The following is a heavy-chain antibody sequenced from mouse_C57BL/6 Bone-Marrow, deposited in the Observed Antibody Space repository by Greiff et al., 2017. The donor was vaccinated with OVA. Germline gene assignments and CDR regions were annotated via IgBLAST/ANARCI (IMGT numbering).Heavy chain of an antibody. CDR2: IYLGNGYT. J-gene: IGHJ4*01. Sequence: EVKLMESGAELVRPGSSVKMSCKTSGYTFTSYGINWVKQRPGQGLEWIGYIYLGNGYTEYNEKFKGKATLTSDTSSSTAYMQLSSLTSEDSAVNFCARDETGGGDYWGQGTSVTVSS. V-gene: IGHV1-58*01. CDR3: ARDETGGGDY. CDR1: GYTFTSYG. D-gene: IGHD4-1*01.